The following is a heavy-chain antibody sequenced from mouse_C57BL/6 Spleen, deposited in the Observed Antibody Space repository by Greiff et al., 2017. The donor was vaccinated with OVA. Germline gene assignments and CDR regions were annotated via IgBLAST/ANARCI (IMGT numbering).Heavy chain of an antibody. CDR1: GYSITSGYY. Sequence: EVQLQESGPGLVKPSQSLSLTCSVTGYSITSGYYWNWIRQFPGNKLEWMGYISYDGSNNYNPSLKNRISITRDTSKNQFFLKLNSVTTEDTATYYGARALYYFDYWGQGTTLTVSS. V-gene: IGHV3-6*01. J-gene: IGHJ2*01. D-gene: IGHD6-1*01. CDR2: ISYDGSN. CDR3: ARALYYFDY.